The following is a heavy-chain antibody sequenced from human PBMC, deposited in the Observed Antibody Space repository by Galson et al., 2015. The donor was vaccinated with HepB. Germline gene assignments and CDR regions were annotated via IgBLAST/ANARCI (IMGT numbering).Heavy chain of an antibody. CDR1: GGAFSSFA. D-gene: IGHD5-12*01. CDR3: ARDREPYSGYYMYTAGGD. J-gene: IGHJ4*02. CDR2: IIPVFGTA. Sequence: SVKVSCKASGGAFSSFAMSWVRQAPGQRLEWMGGIIPVFGTANYVQKFQGRVTITADESTSTVNMELSSLRSEDTAVYYCARDREPYSGYYMYTAGGDWGQGTLVTVSS. V-gene: IGHV1-69*13.